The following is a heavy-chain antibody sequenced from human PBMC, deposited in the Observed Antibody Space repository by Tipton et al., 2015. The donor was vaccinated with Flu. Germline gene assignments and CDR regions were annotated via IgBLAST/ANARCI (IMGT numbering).Heavy chain of an antibody. Sequence: TLSLTCTVSGGSISSYYWSWIRQPPGKGLEWIGYIYYSGSTNYNPSLKSRVTISVDTSKNQFSLNLMSVTAADTAVYYCARDRAGEDYDYGMDVWGQGTAVTVS. CDR1: GGSISSYY. CDR2: IYYSGST. V-gene: IGHV4-59*12. CDR3: ARDRAGEDYDYGMDV. D-gene: IGHD4/OR15-4a*01. J-gene: IGHJ6*02.